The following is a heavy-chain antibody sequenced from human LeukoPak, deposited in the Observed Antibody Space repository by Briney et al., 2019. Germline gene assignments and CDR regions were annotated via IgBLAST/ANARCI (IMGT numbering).Heavy chain of an antibody. Sequence: GASVKVPCKASGYTFTSYDMHWVRQAPGQGLEWMGIINPSGGSTSYAQKFQGRVTMTRDTSTSTVYMELSSLRSEDTAVYYCARGYGSGRLRYFFDYCGQGTLVTVSS. D-gene: IGHD3-10*01. V-gene: IGHV1-46*01. CDR1: GYTFTSYD. CDR3: ARGYGSGRLRYFFDY. J-gene: IGHJ4*02. CDR2: INPSGGST.